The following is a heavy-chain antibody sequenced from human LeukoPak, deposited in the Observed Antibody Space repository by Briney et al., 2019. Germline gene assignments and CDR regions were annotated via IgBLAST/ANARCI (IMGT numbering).Heavy chain of an antibody. CDR1: GFNFRAYW. V-gene: IGHV3-30*02. CDR3: AKESYSSGWSDAFNI. Sequence: GGSLRLSCTTSGFNFRAYWMAWVRQAPGKGLEWVAFIRYDGSNEYYADSVKGRFTISRDKSKNTLYLQMNSLRAEDTAVYYCAKESYSSGWSDAFNIWGQGAMVTVSS. J-gene: IGHJ3*02. D-gene: IGHD6-19*01. CDR2: IRYDGSNE.